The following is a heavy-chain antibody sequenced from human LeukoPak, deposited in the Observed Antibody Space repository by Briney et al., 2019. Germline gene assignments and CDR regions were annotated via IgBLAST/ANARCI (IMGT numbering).Heavy chain of an antibody. V-gene: IGHV3-9*01. CDR2: ISWNSGSI. D-gene: IGHD3-16*01. CDR3: AKDLYGFFRSPTPDY. Sequence: GGSLRLSCAASGFTFDDYAMHWVRQAPGKGLEWVSGISWNSGSIGYADSVKGRFTISRDNAKNSLYLQMNSLRAEDTAVYYCAKDLYGFFRSPTPDYWGQGTLVTVSS. J-gene: IGHJ4*02. CDR1: GFTFDDYA.